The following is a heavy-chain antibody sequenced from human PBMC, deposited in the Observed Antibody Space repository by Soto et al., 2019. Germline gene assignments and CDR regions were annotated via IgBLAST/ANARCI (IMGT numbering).Heavy chain of an antibody. Sequence: GGSLRLSCAASGFTFSDYAMHWVRQAPGKGPVWVSRIDSVGISTTYADSVKGRFTISRDNSKNTLYLQMNSLRAEDTAVYYCAKVYISGWSPFDYWGQGTLVTVSS. CDR1: GFTFSDYA. CDR3: AKVYISGWSPFDY. V-gene: IGHV3-23*03. CDR2: IDSVGIST. D-gene: IGHD6-19*01. J-gene: IGHJ4*02.